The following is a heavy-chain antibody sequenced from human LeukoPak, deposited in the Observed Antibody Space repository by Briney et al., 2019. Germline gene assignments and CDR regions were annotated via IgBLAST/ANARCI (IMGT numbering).Heavy chain of an antibody. D-gene: IGHD1-26*01. J-gene: IGHJ4*02. V-gene: IGHV4-59*01. CDR3: ARDGVGATTHFDY. CDR1: GGSISNYY. Sequence: SETLSLTCTVPGGSISNYYWSWIRQPPGKGLEWIGYIYYSGRTNYNPSLKSRLTISVDTSKNQFSLKLRSVTAADTAVYYCARDGVGATTHFDYWGQGTLVTVSS. CDR2: IYYSGRT.